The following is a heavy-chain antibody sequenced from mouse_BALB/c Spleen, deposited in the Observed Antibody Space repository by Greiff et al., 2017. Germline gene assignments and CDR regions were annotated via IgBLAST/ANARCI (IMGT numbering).Heavy chain of an antibody. CDR2: INPSSGYT. J-gene: IGHJ4*01. D-gene: IGHD1-3*01. CDR1: GYTFTSYT. Sequence: VMLVESGAELARPGASVTMSCKASGYTFTSYTMHWVKQRPGQGLEWIGYINPSSGYTNYNQKFKDKATLTADKSSSTAYMQLSSLTSEDSAVYYCAPLYEDYAMDYWGQGTSVTVSS. CDR3: APLYEDYAMDY. V-gene: IGHV1-4*01.